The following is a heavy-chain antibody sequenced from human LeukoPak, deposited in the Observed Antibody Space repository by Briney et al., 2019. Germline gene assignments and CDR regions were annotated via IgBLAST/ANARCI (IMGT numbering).Heavy chain of an antibody. J-gene: IGHJ5*02. V-gene: IGHV3-21*01. D-gene: IGHD5-12*01. Sequence: PGGSLRLSCAASGFTFSSYSMNWVRQAPGKGLEWVSSISSSSSYIYYADSVKGRFTISRDNAKNSLYLQMNSLRAEDTAVYYCARTRVGYDRHNWFDPWGQGTLVTVSS. CDR2: ISSSSSYI. CDR3: ARTRVGYDRHNWFDP. CDR1: GFTFSSYS.